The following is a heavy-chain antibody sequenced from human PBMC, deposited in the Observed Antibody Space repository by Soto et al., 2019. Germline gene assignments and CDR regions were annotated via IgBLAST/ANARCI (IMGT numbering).Heavy chain of an antibody. Sequence: PSETLSLTCTVSVDSITTYYWSWIRQPAGKGLEWIGRIDASGNTNYNPSLNSRVTMSIDTSKKQFSLKLTSVTAADTAIYYCARGATIFGVVSNYYGMDVWGQGTTVTVSS. CDR1: VDSITTYY. CDR2: IDASGNT. V-gene: IGHV4-4*07. J-gene: IGHJ6*02. CDR3: ARGATIFGVVSNYYGMDV. D-gene: IGHD3-3*01.